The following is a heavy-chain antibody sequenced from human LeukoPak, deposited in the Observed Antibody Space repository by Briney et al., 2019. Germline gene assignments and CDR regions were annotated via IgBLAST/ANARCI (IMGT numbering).Heavy chain of an antibody. J-gene: IGHJ3*02. CDR3: ASHYYYDSSGHDAFDI. V-gene: IGHV3-53*04. D-gene: IGHD3-22*01. Sequence: PGGSLRLSCAASGFIVSSNYMSWVRQAPGKGLEWVSVIYSGSTTYYADSVKGRFTISRHKNTLYLQMNNLRAEDTALYYCASHYYYDSSGHDAFDIWGQGTMVTVSS. CDR1: GFIVSSNY. CDR2: IYSGSTT.